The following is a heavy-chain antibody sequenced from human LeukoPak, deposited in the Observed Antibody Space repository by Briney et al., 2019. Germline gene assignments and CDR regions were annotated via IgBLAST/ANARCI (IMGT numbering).Heavy chain of an antibody. CDR1: GFSFGNFW. CDR3: AELGITMIGGV. J-gene: IGHJ6*04. CDR2: MKGDASLI. D-gene: IGHD3-10*02. V-gene: IGHV3-7*01. Sequence: GGSLRLSCAASGFSFGNFWMSWVRQAPGRGLQWVASMKGDASLIYYVDSVKGRFTISRDNARNSLYMQMNSLRVEDTAVYYCAELGITMIGGVWGKGTTVTISS.